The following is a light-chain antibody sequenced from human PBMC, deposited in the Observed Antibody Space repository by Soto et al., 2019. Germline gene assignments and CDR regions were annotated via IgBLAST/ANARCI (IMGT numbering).Light chain of an antibody. Sequence: EIVMTQSPATLSVSPGERVTLSCRASQTVGSKLAWYQQKRDEAPRLLIYGASTRATGIPARFSGSGSETEYTLTITSLQSEDFPVHYRHQHNHWPPITFRQGTRLYI. J-gene: IGKJ5*01. CDR3: HQHNHWPPIT. CDR2: GAS. CDR1: QTVGSK. V-gene: IGKV3-15*01.